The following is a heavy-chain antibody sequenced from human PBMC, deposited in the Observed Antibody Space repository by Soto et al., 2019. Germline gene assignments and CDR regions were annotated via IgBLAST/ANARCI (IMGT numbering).Heavy chain of an antibody. CDR2: ISAYNGNT. CDR3: ASVVGALGHWLDP. CDR1: GYTFTSYG. V-gene: IGHV1-18*01. D-gene: IGHD1-26*01. J-gene: IGHJ5*02. Sequence: QVQLVQSGGELKKPGASVKVSFKASGYTFTSYGISWVRQAPGQGLEWKGRISAYNGNTNYAQKLQGRVTMTTDKSTSTAYMELRSLRSNETAVYSCASVVGALGHWLDPWGQGTLVTVYS.